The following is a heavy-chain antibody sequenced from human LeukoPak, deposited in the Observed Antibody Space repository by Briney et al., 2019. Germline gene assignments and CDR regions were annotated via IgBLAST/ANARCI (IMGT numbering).Heavy chain of an antibody. Sequence: SETLSLTCTVSGGSISSGYYWGWIRQPPGKGLEWIGSIYHSGSTYYNPSLKSRVTISVDTSKNQFSLKLSSVTAADTAVYYCARVDSYGQIDYWGQGTLVTVSS. V-gene: IGHV4-38-2*02. J-gene: IGHJ4*02. CDR2: IYHSGST. CDR1: GGSISSGYY. D-gene: IGHD5-18*01. CDR3: ARVDSYGQIDY.